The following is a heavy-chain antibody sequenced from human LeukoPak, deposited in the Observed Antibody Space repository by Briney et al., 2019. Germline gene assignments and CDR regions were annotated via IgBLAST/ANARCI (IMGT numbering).Heavy chain of an antibody. CDR3: ATSRPPTTPFDH. CDR1: GGSFSGYY. Sequence: SETLSLTCAVYGGSFSGYYWSWIRQPPGKGLEWIGEINHGGSTNYNPSLKSRVTISVDTSKNQLSLRLTSVTAADTAVYYRATSRPPTTPFDHWGQGVLVIVSS. CDR2: INHGGST. J-gene: IGHJ4*02. D-gene: IGHD1-14*01. V-gene: IGHV4-34*01.